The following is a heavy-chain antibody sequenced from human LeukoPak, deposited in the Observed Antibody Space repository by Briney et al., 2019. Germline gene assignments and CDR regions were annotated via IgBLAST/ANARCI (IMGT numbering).Heavy chain of an antibody. Sequence: SETLSLTCAVSGGSISSSNWWSWVRQPPGKGLEWIGEIYHSGNTNYNPSLKSRVTISVDTSKNQFSLKLSSVTAADTAVYYCARETDDFVMDQDAFDIWGQGTMVTVSS. J-gene: IGHJ3*02. D-gene: IGHD3-16*02. V-gene: IGHV4-4*02. CDR2: IYHSGNT. CDR1: GGSISSSNW. CDR3: ARETDDFVMDQDAFDI.